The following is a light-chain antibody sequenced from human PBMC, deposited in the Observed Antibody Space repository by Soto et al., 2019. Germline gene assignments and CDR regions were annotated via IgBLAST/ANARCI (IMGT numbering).Light chain of an antibody. CDR3: YSYTSRNTLV. V-gene: IGLV2-14*01. Sequence: QSALTQPASVSGSPGQSITISCTGTSSDVGVYNYVSWYQHHPGKAPQHMIYEVTNRPSGVSNRFSGSKSGNTASLTISGLQAEDEADYYCYSYTSRNTLVFGGGTKVTVL. CDR2: EVT. J-gene: IGLJ2*01. CDR1: SSDVGVYNY.